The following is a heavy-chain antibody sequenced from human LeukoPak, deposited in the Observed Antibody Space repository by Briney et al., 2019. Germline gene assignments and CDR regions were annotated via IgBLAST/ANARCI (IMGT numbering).Heavy chain of an antibody. J-gene: IGHJ4*02. CDR2: INSDGSIT. D-gene: IGHD4-23*01. CDR1: GFTFSVYW. CDR3: ARTVGSQEY. Sequence: GGSLRLSCAASGFTFSVYWMHWVRQAPGKGLVWVSRINSDGSITNYVDSVKGRFTISRDNDKNTLYLQMNSLRAEDTAVYYCARTVGSQEYWGQGTLVIVSS. V-gene: IGHV3-74*01.